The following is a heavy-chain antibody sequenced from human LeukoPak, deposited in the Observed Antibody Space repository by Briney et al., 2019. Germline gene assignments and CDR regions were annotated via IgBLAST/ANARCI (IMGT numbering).Heavy chain of an antibody. Sequence: PGGSLRLSCSASGFTVSSSYMSWVRLAPGKGLEWVSVIYSGGSTYYADSVKSRFTISRDNSKNTLYLQMNSLRIEDTAVYYCARVAFRSSSYISGIDYWGQGTLVTVSS. J-gene: IGHJ4*02. CDR3: ARVAFRSSSYISGIDY. V-gene: IGHV3-53*01. CDR2: IYSGGST. D-gene: IGHD6-6*01. CDR1: GFTVSSSY.